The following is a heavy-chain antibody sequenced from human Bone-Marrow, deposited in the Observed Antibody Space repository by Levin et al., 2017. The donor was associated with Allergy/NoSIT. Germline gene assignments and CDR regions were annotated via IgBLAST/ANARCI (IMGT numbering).Heavy chain of an antibody. V-gene: IGHV3-30*18. Sequence: GGSLRLSCAASGFTFSSFGMHWVRQAPGKGLEWVAVISHDGSNKYYADSVKGRFTISRDNSKNTLYLQMNSLRAEDTAVYYCAKGYYFGSGTNEVSWFDPWGQGTLVTVSS. D-gene: IGHD3-10*01. CDR3: AKGYYFGSGTNEVSWFDP. J-gene: IGHJ5*02. CDR1: GFTFSSFG. CDR2: ISHDGSNK.